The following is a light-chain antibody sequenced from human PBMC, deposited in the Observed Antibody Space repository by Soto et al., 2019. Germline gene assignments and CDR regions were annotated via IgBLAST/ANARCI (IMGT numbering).Light chain of an antibody. CDR2: EGS. J-gene: IGLJ1*01. CDR3: CSYAGNPYV. CDR1: SSDVGSYNS. V-gene: IGLV2-23*01. Sequence: QSVLSQPASVSGSPGQSIAISCTGTSSDVGSYNSFSWYQQHPGKAPKLMIYEGSKRPSGVSDRFSGSKSGNTASLTISGLQAEDEADYYCCSYAGNPYVFGTGTKVTVL.